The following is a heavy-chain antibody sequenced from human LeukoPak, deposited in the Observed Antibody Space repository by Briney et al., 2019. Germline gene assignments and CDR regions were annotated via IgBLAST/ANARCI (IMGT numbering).Heavy chain of an antibody. J-gene: IGHJ4*02. CDR1: GFTFSSYA. CDR2: ISSSGGST. CDR3: ARDLAWGAFDY. D-gene: IGHD7-27*01. Sequence: GGSLRLSCAASGFTFSSYAMTWVRQAPGKGLEWVSSISSSGGSTYYADSVKGRFTISRDDSKNTLSLQMNSLRVEDTAVYYCARDLAWGAFDYWGQGTLVTVSS. V-gene: IGHV3-23*01.